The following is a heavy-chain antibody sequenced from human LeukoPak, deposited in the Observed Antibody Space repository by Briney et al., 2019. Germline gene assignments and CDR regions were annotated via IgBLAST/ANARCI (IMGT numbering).Heavy chain of an antibody. CDR2: IYHSGST. Sequence: SETLSLTCTVSGGSISSYYWSWIRQPPGKGLEWIGYIYHSGSTYYNPSLKSRVTISVDRSKNQFSLKLSSVTAADTAVYYCASSRAMDTAMVTWGQGTLVTVSS. CDR3: ASSRAMDTAMVT. D-gene: IGHD5-18*01. J-gene: IGHJ5*02. V-gene: IGHV4-59*12. CDR1: GGSISSYY.